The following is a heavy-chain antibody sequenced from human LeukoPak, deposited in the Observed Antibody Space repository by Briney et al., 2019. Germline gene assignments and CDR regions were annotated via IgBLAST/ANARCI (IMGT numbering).Heavy chain of an antibody. Sequence: PGRSLRLSCAASGFTFDDYAMRGVRQAPGKGLEWGSGISWNSGSIGYADSVKGRFTISRDNAKNSLYLQMNSLRAEDTALYYCAKDIKGGGVAEGPDYWGQGTLVTVSS. CDR1: GFTFDDYA. CDR2: ISWNSGSI. J-gene: IGHJ4*02. V-gene: IGHV3-9*01. CDR3: AKDIKGGGVAEGPDY. D-gene: IGHD3-16*01.